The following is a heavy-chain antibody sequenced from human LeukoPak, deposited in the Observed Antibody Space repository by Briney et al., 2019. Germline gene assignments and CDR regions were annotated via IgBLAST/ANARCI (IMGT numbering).Heavy chain of an antibody. CDR1: VYTFTSYG. V-gene: IGHV1-18*01. Sequence: ASVKDSCKASVYTFTSYGTCWVRQAPGQGLEWVGWITYNGNTNYAQKFQGRVTMTTDTSTSTAYMVLRSLRSDDTALYFCARGDWNYARTDYWGQGTLVTVSS. J-gene: IGHJ4*02. D-gene: IGHD1-7*01. CDR2: ITYNGNT. CDR3: ARGDWNYARTDY.